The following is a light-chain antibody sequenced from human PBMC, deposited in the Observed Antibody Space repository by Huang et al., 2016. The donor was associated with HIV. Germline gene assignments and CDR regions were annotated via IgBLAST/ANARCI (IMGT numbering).Light chain of an antibody. V-gene: IGKV2D-29*01. CDR2: EIS. Sequence: DIVLTQTPLALSVTPGQPASISCKSTQSLLHRDGKTHLYWYLQKPGQPPQLLIYEISNRFSGVSDRFTGSGSGTDFTLKISRVEAEDVGVYYCMQTTQLPQTFGQGTKLEIK. CDR1: QSLLHRDGKTH. CDR3: MQTTQLPQT. J-gene: IGKJ2*01.